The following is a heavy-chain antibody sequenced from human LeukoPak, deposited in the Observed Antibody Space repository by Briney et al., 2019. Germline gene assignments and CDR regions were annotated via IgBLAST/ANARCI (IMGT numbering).Heavy chain of an antibody. V-gene: IGHV4-34*01. CDR1: GGSFSGYY. D-gene: IGHD3-10*01. J-gene: IGHJ4*02. CDR3: ARMYYYGSGSDY. Sequence: SETLSLTCAVYGGSFSGYYWSWIRQPPGKGLEWIGEINHSGSTNYNPSRKSRVTISVDTSKNQFSLKLSSVTAADTAVYYCARMYYYGSGSDYWGQGTLVTVSS. CDR2: INHSGST.